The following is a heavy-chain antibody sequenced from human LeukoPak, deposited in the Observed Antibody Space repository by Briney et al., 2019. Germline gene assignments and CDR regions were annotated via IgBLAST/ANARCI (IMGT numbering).Heavy chain of an antibody. D-gene: IGHD1-26*01. Sequence: SETLSLTCTVSGDSISSYYWNWIRQPAAKDLEWIGRMYSSGTTHYNPSLKSRVTMSVDSSENQFSLNLSSVTAADTAVYYCAREGSGRPLDYWGQGTLVTVSS. J-gene: IGHJ4*02. CDR3: AREGSGRPLDY. CDR1: GDSISSYY. CDR2: MYSSGTT. V-gene: IGHV4-4*07.